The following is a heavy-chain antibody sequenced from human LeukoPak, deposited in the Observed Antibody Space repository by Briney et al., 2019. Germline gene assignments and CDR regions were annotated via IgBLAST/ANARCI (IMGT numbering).Heavy chain of an antibody. J-gene: IGHJ4*02. D-gene: IGHD5-18*01. CDR3: ARDRAMVVGSSWYFDY. CDR2: IWYDGSNK. V-gene: IGHV3-33*01. Sequence: GRSLRLSCAASGFTFSSYGMHWVSQDPSKGLGWVSLIWYDGSNKYYADSVKGRFTISRDNSKNTLNLQMNSLRAEDTALYYCARDRAMVVGSSWYFDYWGQGTLVTVSS. CDR1: GFTFSSYG.